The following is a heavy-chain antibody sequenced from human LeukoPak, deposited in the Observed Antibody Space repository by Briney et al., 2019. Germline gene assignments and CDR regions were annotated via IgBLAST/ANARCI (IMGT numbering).Heavy chain of an antibody. CDR3: TTAVAVAGSTYFDY. Sequence: GGSLRLSCAASGFTFSNAWMSWVHQAPRKGLEWVGRIKWKTEGGATDYPAPVKGRFTISRDDSKNTLYLQMNSLKTGDTAVYYCTTAVAVAGSTYFDYWGQGTLVTVSS. V-gene: IGHV3-15*01. CDR2: IKWKTEGGAT. J-gene: IGHJ4*02. CDR1: GFTFSNAW. D-gene: IGHD6-19*01.